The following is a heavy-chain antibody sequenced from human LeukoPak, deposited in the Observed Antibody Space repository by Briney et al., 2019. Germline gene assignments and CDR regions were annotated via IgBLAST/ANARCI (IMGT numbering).Heavy chain of an antibody. V-gene: IGHV7-4-1*02. CDR3: ARGPLYSGSYYRDAFDI. CDR1: GYTFTSYA. Sequence: GASVKVSCKASGYTFTSYAMNWVRQAPGQGLEWMGWINTNTGNPTYAQGFTGRFVFSLDTSVSTAYLQISSLKAEDTAVYYCARGPLYSGSYYRDAFDIWGQGTMVTVSS. CDR2: INTNTGNP. J-gene: IGHJ3*02. D-gene: IGHD1-26*01.